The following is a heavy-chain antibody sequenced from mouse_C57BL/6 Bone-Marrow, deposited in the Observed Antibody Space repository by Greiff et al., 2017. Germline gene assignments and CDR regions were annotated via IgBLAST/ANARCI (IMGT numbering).Heavy chain of an antibody. CDR2: IYPGGGYP. Sequence: VQLQESGAELVRPGTSVKMSCKASGYTFTNYWIGWAKQRPGHGLEWIGDIYPGGGYPNYNEKFKGKATLTADKSSSTAYLQFSSLTSEDSAIYYCARSKGFDYWGQGTTLTVSS. V-gene: IGHV1-63*01. J-gene: IGHJ2*01. CDR3: ARSKGFDY. CDR1: GYTFTNYW.